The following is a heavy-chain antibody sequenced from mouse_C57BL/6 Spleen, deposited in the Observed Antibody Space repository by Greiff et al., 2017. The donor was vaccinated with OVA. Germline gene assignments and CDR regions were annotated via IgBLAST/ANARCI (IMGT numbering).Heavy chain of an antibody. CDR1: GFTFSSYG. CDR3: ARQGWGSSYYFDY. Sequence: VQLKESGGDLVKPGGSLKLSCAASGFTFSSYGMSWVRQTPDKRLEWVATISSGGSYTYYPDSVKGRFTISRDNAKNTLYLQMSSLKSEDTAMYYCARQGWGSSYYFDYWGQGTTLTVSS. CDR2: ISSGGSYT. J-gene: IGHJ2*01. V-gene: IGHV5-6*01. D-gene: IGHD1-1*01.